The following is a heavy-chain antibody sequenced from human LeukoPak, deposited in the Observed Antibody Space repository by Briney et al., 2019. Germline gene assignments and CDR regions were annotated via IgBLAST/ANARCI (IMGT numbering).Heavy chain of an antibody. Sequence: GGSLRLSCAASGFTFSSYSMNWVRQAPGKGLEWVSYISSSSSTIYYADSVKGRFTISRDNAKNSLYLQMNSLRAEDTAVYYCARAGTIFGVVINYYYYYMDVWGKGTTVTVSS. CDR2: ISSSSSTI. D-gene: IGHD3-3*01. CDR3: ARAGTIFGVVINYYYYYMDV. J-gene: IGHJ6*03. V-gene: IGHV3-48*04. CDR1: GFTFSSYS.